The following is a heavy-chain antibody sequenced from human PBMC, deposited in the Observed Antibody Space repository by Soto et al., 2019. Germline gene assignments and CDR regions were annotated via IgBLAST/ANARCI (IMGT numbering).Heavy chain of an antibody. CDR1: GFTFSPYT. Sequence: GGSLRLSCAPSGFTFSPYTMSWVRQAPGRGLEWVSSLSRSGPTYYADPVKGRFTISRDNSKNTLYLQMSSLRAEDTAIYYCAREIWGGPLDYWGQGTLVTVSS. CDR2: LSRSGPT. CDR3: AREIWGGPLDY. J-gene: IGHJ4*02. D-gene: IGHD3-16*01. V-gene: IGHV3-23*01.